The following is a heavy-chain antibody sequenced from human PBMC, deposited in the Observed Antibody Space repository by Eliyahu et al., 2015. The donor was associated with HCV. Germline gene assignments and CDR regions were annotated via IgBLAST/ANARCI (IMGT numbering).Heavy chain of an antibody. Sequence: QVQLQESGPGLVKPSETLSLTCTVSGGSITTXYWSWIRXPPGKGLQWIGYIHYSGSTNYNPXLKSRVTISLDTSKNQFSLNLTSVTAADTAVYYCASGGGGIAVAGTGGWFDPWGQGTLVTVSS. CDR1: GGSITTXY. J-gene: IGHJ5*02. V-gene: IGHV4-59*01. D-gene: IGHD6-19*01. CDR2: IHYSGST. CDR3: ASGGGGIAVAGTGGWFDP.